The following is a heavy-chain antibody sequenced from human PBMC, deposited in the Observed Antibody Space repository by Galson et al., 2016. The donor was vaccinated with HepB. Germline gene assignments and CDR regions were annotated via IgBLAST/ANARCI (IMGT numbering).Heavy chain of an antibody. J-gene: IGHJ4*02. CDR3: ARDFRPYCGGDCSWVFDY. D-gene: IGHD2-21*02. CDR1: GFSFSTYA. V-gene: IGHV3-30*04. CDR2: ISYDEINT. Sequence: SLRLSCAASGFSFSTYAMHWVRQAPGKGLEWVAVISYDEINTYYAESLKGRFIISRDNSNNTLYLQMNSLSAEDTALYYCARDFRPYCGGDCSWVFDYWGRGTMVTVSS.